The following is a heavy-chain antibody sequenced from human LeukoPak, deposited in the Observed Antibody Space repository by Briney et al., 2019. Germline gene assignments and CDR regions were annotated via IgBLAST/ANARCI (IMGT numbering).Heavy chain of an antibody. J-gene: IGHJ4*02. CDR2: IYASGST. Sequence: SSETLSLTCTVSGGSISSYYWSWIRQPPGKGLEWIGYIYASGSTNYNPSLKSRVTISVDTSKDQFSLKLSSVTAADTAVYYCAAGFSEIDYWGQGTLVTVSS. V-gene: IGHV4-4*09. CDR1: GGSISSYY. D-gene: IGHD3-3*01. CDR3: AAGFSEIDY.